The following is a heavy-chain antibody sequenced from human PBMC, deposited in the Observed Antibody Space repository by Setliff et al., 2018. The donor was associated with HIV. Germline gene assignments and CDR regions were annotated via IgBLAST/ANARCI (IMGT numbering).Heavy chain of an antibody. Sequence: PSETLSLTCAVYGGSFSGYYWSWIRRPPGKGLEWIGEINHSGSTNYNPSLKSRVTISLDTSKNQFSLDLSSVTAADTALYNCARGFDYGGSRGMDVWGQGTTVTVSS. CDR1: GGSFSGYY. J-gene: IGHJ6*02. CDR2: INHSGST. D-gene: IGHD4-17*01. CDR3: ARGFDYGGSRGMDV. V-gene: IGHV4-34*01.